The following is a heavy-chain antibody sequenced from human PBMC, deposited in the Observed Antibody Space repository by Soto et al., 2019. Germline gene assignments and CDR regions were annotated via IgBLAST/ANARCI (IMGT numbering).Heavy chain of an antibody. V-gene: IGHV4-39*01. CDR1: GGSISSSSYY. CDR2: IYYSGST. D-gene: IGHD1-26*01. Sequence: SETLSLTCTVSGGSISSSSYYWGWIRQPPGKGLEWIGSIYYSGSTYYNPSLKSRVTISVDTSKNQFSLKLSSVTAADTAVYYCARLREGPIPGPDYWGQGTLVTVSS. J-gene: IGHJ4*02. CDR3: ARLREGPIPGPDY.